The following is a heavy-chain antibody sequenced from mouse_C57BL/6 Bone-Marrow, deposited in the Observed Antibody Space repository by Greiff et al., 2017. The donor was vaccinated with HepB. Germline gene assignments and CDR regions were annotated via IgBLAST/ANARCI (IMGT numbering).Heavy chain of an antibody. CDR2: IHPNSGST. J-gene: IGHJ2*01. V-gene: IGHV1-64*01. CDR3: ARSPFPWDY. CDR1: GYTFTSYW. Sequence: QVQLQQPGAELVKPGASVKLSCKASGYTFTSYWMHWVKQRPGQGLEWIGMIHPNSGSTNYNEKFKSKATLHVDKSSSTAYMQISSLTSEDSAVYYCARSPFPWDYWGQGTTLTVSS.